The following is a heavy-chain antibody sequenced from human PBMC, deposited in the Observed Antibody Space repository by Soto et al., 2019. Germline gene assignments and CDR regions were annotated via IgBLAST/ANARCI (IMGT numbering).Heavy chain of an antibody. V-gene: IGHV1-69*13. Sequence: ASVKVSCKASGGSFSNFGISWVRQAPGQGLEWMGGIVPVFGRPNYAQRFRGRLTITADESTSTSYMELISLRSDDTAVYYCAREGSGYNFWGQGTQVTVSS. CDR2: IVPVFGRP. CDR3: AREGSGYNF. CDR1: GGSFSNFG. D-gene: IGHD5-12*01. J-gene: IGHJ4*02.